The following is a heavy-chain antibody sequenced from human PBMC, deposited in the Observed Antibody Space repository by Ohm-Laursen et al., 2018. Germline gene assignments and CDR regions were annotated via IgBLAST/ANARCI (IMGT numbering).Heavy chain of an antibody. CDR2: INHRGST. Sequence: SDTLSLTCTVSGGSISSSSYYWGWIRQPPGKGLEWIGEINHRGSTSYNPSLKSRVTISGDTSKNQFSLRMSSVTAADTAVYYCARRYGFHYDSSGYSYWGQGTLVTVSS. CDR1: GGSISSSSYY. J-gene: IGHJ4*02. CDR3: ARRYGFHYDSSGYSY. D-gene: IGHD3-22*01. V-gene: IGHV4-39*07.